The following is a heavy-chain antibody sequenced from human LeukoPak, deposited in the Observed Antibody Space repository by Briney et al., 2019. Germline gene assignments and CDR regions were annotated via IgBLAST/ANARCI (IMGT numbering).Heavy chain of an antibody. D-gene: IGHD3-10*01. Sequence: GASVKVSCKVSGYTLTELSMHWVRQAPGKGLEWMGWISAYNGNTNYAQKLQGRVTMTTDTSTSTAYMELRSLRSDDTAVYYCAREAYYGSGSYRGDYWGQGTLVTVSS. V-gene: IGHV1-18*01. CDR1: GYTLTELS. CDR2: ISAYNGNT. CDR3: AREAYYGSGSYRGDY. J-gene: IGHJ4*02.